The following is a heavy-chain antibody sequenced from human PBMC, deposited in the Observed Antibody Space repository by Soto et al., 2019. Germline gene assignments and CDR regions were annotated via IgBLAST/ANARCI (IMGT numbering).Heavy chain of an antibody. CDR2: IWYDGSNK. J-gene: IGHJ6*02. CDR1: GFTFSSYG. CDR3: ARDKEAGGLNYYYYYGMDV. D-gene: IGHD2-8*02. V-gene: IGHV3-33*01. Sequence: GGSLRLSCAASGFTFSSYGMHWVRQAPGKGLEWVAVIWYDGSNKYYADSVKGRFTISRDNSKNTLYLQMNSLRAEDTAVYYCARDKEAGGLNYYYYYGMDVWGQGTTVTVSS.